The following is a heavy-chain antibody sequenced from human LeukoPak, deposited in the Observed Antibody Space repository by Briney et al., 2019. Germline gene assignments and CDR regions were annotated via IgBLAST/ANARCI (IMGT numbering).Heavy chain of an antibody. D-gene: IGHD1-26*01. Sequence: SETLSLTCTVSGGSISSGGYYWSWIRQPPGKGLEWIGYIYHSGSTYYNPSLKSRVTISVDRSKNQFSLKLSSVTAADTAVYYCASGSHSAFYIWGQGTMVTVSS. CDR2: IYHSGST. CDR1: GGSISSGGYY. CDR3: ASGSHSAFYI. V-gene: IGHV4-30-2*01. J-gene: IGHJ3*02.